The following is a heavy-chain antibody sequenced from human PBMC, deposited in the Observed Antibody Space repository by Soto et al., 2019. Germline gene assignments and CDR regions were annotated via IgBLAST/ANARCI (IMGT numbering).Heavy chain of an antibody. Sequence: SLRLSCAASGFTFDDYAMHWVRQAPWKGLEWVSGISWNSGSIGYADSVKGRFTISRDNAKNSLYLQMNSLRAEDTALYYCAKAARITIFGVDTYYFDYWGQGTLVTVSS. CDR3: AKAARITIFGVDTYYFDY. J-gene: IGHJ4*02. CDR1: GFTFDDYA. D-gene: IGHD3-3*01. CDR2: ISWNSGSI. V-gene: IGHV3-9*01.